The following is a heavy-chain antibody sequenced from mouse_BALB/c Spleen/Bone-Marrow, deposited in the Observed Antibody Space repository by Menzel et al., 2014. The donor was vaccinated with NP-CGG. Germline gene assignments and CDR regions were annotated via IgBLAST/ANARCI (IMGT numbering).Heavy chain of an antibody. V-gene: IGHV5-12-1*01. CDR1: GFAFSSYD. CDR2: ISSGGGST. Sequence: DVKLVESGGGLVKPGGSLKLSCAASGFAFSSYDMSWVRQTPEKRLEWVAYISSGGGSTYYPDTVKGRFTISRDNAKNTLYLQMSSLKSEDTAMYYCASHRYYFDYWGQGTTLTVSS. CDR3: ASHRYYFDY. J-gene: IGHJ2*01.